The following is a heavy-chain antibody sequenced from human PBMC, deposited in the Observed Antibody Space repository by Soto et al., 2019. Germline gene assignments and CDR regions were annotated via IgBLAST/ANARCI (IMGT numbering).Heavy chain of an antibody. D-gene: IGHD2-15*01. Sequence: GGSLRLSCAASGFTLSSYMMNWVRQAPGQGLEWISYISNSGSSIDYADSVKGRFTISRDNAKNSMFLQMNSVTVGDTAVYYCARAYTGRLPRRADYYYALDVWGQGIMVTVSS. J-gene: IGHJ6*02. CDR1: GFTLSSYM. V-gene: IGHV3-48*03. CDR3: ARAYTGRLPRRADYYYALDV. CDR2: ISNSGSSI.